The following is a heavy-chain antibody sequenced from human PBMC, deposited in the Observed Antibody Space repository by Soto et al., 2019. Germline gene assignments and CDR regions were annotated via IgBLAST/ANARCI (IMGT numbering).Heavy chain of an antibody. Sequence: EVQLLESGGGLVQPGGSLRLSCAASGCTFSSYVMNWVRLAPGKGLEWVSGISTSGRNTYYADSVKGRFTISRDNSKNTLYLQKNGLRAEDTAVYYCAKGFVGVCYHCSCPFDAWGQGALVTVSS. CDR3: AKGFVGVCYHCSCPFDA. D-gene: IGHD2-8*01. CDR2: ISTSGRNT. J-gene: IGHJ4*02. V-gene: IGHV3-23*01. CDR1: GCTFSSYV.